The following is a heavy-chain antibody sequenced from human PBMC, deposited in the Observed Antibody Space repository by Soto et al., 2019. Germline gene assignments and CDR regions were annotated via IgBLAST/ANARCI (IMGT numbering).Heavy chain of an antibody. CDR1: GFTFSSYS. V-gene: IGHV3-21*01. Sequence: EVQLVESGGGLVKPGGSLRLSCAASGFTFSSYSMNWVRQAPGKGLEWVSSISSSSSYIYYADSVKGRFTISRDNAKQSLYLTLNSLRAEDTAVYYCAFAGSGSYSNVPDAFDIWGQGTMVTVSS. CDR2: ISSSSSYI. J-gene: IGHJ3*02. D-gene: IGHD3-10*01. CDR3: AFAGSGSYSNVPDAFDI.